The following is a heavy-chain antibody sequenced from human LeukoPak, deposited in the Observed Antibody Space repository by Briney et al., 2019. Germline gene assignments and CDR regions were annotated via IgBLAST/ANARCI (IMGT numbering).Heavy chain of an antibody. CDR1: GVSTTNGIYY. CDR3: ARHAEYNSGWHFYLDH. CDR2: VHNVGST. J-gene: IGHJ4*02. V-gene: IGHV4-39*01. D-gene: IGHD6-19*01. Sequence: SETLSPTCTVSGVSTTNGIYYWAWIRQPPGKGLEWIGSVHNVGSTYYNLSRRSRATMSIDTSKNQFSLRLNSVTAADTAVYYCARHAEYNSGWHFYLDHWGQGILVTVSS.